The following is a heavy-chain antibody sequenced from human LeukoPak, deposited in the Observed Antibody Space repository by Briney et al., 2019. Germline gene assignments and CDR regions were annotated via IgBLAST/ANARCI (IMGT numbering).Heavy chain of an antibody. CDR2: IRYDGSNK. D-gene: IGHD3-3*01. CDR3: AKDQLRFLEWLLSPFDY. CDR1: GFTFSSYG. V-gene: IGHV3-30*02. Sequence: PGGSLRLSCAASGFTFSSYGMHWVRQAPGKGLEWVAFIRYDGSNKYYADSVKGRFTISRDNSKNTLYLQMNSLRAEDTAVYYCAKDQLRFLEWLLSPFDYWGQGTLVTVSS. J-gene: IGHJ4*02.